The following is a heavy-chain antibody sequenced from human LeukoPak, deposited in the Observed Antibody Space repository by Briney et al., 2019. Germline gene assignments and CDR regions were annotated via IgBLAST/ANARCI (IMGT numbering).Heavy chain of an antibody. Sequence: ASVKVSCKASGYTFTSYALHWVRQAPGQRLEWMGWINDGNGNTKYSQKFQGSVTITRDTSASTAYMELSSLRSEDTAVYYCARDPCSGGTCYIHPFDYWGQGALVTVSS. CDR2: INDGNGNT. CDR3: ARDPCSGGTCYIHPFDY. D-gene: IGHD2-15*01. J-gene: IGHJ4*02. V-gene: IGHV1-3*01. CDR1: GYTFTSYA.